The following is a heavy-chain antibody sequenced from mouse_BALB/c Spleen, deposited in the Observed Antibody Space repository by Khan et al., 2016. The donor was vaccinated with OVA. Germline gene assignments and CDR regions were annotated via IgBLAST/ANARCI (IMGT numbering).Heavy chain of an antibody. V-gene: IGHV3-8*02. J-gene: IGHJ3*01. CDR1: GDSITSGY. CDR2: IIYTGYT. CDR3: ARSTYRYAFVY. Sequence: EVELVESGPSLVKPSQTLSLTCSVTGDSITSGYWNWIRKFPGNKLEYMGYIIYTGYTYYNPSLQSRISITRHTSKNQYYLQLNSVTDEDTATYYCARSTYRYAFVYWGQGTLVTVS. D-gene: IGHD2-12*01.